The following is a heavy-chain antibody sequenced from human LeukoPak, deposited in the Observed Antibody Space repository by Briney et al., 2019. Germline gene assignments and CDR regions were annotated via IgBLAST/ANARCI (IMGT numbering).Heavy chain of an antibody. CDR1: GGSISSSSYY. D-gene: IGHD6-19*01. CDR3: ARGQIAVAAEFDY. V-gene: IGHV4-39*07. CDR2: IYYSGST. J-gene: IGHJ4*02. Sequence: SETLSLTCTVSGGSISSSSYYWGWIRQPPGKGLEWIGSIYYSGSTYYNPSLKSRVTISVDTSKNQFSLKLSSVTAADTAVYYCARGQIAVAAEFDYWGQGTLVTVSS.